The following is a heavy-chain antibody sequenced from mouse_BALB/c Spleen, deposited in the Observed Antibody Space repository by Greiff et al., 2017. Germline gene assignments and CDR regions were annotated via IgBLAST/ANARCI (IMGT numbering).Heavy chain of an antibody. D-gene: IGHD1-1*01. J-gene: IGHJ3*01. V-gene: IGHV1-20*02. CDR2: INPYNGDT. Sequence: VQLQQSGPELVKPGASVKISCKASGYSFTGYFMNWVMQSHGKSLEWIGRINPYNGDTFYNQKFKGKATLTVDKSSSTAHMELRSLASEDSAVYYCAKGDYGSSYFAYWGQGTLVTVSA. CDR1: GYSFTGYF. CDR3: AKGDYGSSYFAY.